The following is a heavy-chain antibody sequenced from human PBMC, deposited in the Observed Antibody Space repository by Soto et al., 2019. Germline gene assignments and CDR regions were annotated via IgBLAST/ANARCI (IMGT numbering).Heavy chain of an antibody. Sequence: GASVKVSCKASGYTFTSYGISWVRQAPGQGLEWMGWISAYNGNTNYAQKLQGRVTMTTDTSTSTAYMELRSLRSDDTAVYYCARDTGSGYDQRLFDYWGQGTLVTVSS. CDR3: ARDTGSGYDQRLFDY. J-gene: IGHJ4*02. CDR1: GYTFTSYG. D-gene: IGHD5-12*01. V-gene: IGHV1-18*01. CDR2: ISAYNGNT.